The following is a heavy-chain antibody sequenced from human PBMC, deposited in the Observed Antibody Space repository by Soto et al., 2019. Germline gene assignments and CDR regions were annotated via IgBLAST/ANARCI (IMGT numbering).Heavy chain of an antibody. Sequence: EVQLVESGGGLVQPGGSLRLSCEASGFTFRNYDMHWVRQGTGKGLEWVSGISAAGDPDYADSVEGRFTISRENAQNSFFLQMNSLRGRDTAVYYCARTDRDFYGLDVWGQGTTVIVSS. CDR3: ARTDRDFYGLDV. CDR1: GFTFRNYD. CDR2: ISAAGDP. V-gene: IGHV3-13*05. J-gene: IGHJ6*02.